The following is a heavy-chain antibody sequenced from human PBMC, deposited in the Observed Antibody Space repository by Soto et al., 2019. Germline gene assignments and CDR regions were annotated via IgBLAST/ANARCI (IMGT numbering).Heavy chain of an antibody. V-gene: IGHV3-74*01. CDR2: INSDGSST. J-gene: IGHJ3*02. CDR1: GFTLSNYW. Sequence: GGSLRLSCAASGFTLSNYWMHWVRQAPGKGLVWVARINSDGSSTTYADSVKGRFTISRDNAKNTVYLQVNSLRVEDTAVYYCATDFGPQSLTRRAFDIWGQGTMVTVSS. D-gene: IGHD3-10*01. CDR3: ATDFGPQSLTRRAFDI.